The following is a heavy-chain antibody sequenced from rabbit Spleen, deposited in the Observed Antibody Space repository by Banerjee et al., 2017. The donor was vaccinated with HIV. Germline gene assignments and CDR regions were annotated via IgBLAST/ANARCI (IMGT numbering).Heavy chain of an antibody. CDR2: IAGSSSGFT. Sequence: QSLEESGGGLVQPEGSLALTCKASGFSFSSSDYICWVRQAPGKGLEWISCIAGSSSGFTYSATWAKGRFTCSKTSSTTVTLQMTSLTVADTATYFCARNNVGAPGYGHAIALWGPGTLVTVS. V-gene: IGHV1S40*01. CDR1: GFSFSSSDY. D-gene: IGHD6-1*01. J-gene: IGHJ4*01. CDR3: ARNNVGAPGYGHAIAL.